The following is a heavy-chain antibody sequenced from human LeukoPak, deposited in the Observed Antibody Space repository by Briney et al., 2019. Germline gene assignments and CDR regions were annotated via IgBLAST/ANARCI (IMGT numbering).Heavy chain of an antibody. CDR3: ASTAVARTHYSNY. CDR2: ISSSTLTI. Sequence: GGSLRLSCTASRFTFGTYTMYWVRQAPGKGLEWVSFISSSTLTIYYADSVKGRFTISRDDAKNSLYLQLNSLRAEDTAVYYCASTAVARTHYSNYWGQGTLVTVSS. V-gene: IGHV3-48*01. J-gene: IGHJ4*02. D-gene: IGHD6-19*01. CDR1: RFTFGTYT.